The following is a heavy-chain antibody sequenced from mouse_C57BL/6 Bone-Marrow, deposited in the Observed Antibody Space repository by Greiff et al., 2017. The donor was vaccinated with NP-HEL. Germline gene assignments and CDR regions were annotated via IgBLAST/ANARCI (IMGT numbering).Heavy chain of an antibody. CDR2: INYDGSST. CDR3: ARGRDSNYDFSAMDY. CDR1: GFTFSDYY. D-gene: IGHD2-5*01. J-gene: IGHJ4*01. V-gene: IGHV5-16*01. Sequence: EVKLMESEGGLVQPGSSMKLSCTASGFTFSDYYMAWVRQVPEKGLEWVANINYDGSSTYYLDSLKSRFIISRDNAKNILYLQMSSLQSEDTATYYCARGRDSNYDFSAMDYWGQGTSVTVSS.